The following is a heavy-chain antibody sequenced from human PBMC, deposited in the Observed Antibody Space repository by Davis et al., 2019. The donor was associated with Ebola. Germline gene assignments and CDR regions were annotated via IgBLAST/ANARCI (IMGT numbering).Heavy chain of an antibody. CDR1: GYTFTSYA. CDR3: ARTYYYDSSGYYSGGYFQH. V-gene: IGHV1-3*01. D-gene: IGHD3-22*01. J-gene: IGHJ1*01. CDR2: INAGNGNT. Sequence: AASVKVSCKASGYTFTSYAMHWVRQAPGQRLEWMGWINAGNGNTKYSQKLQGRVTMTTDTSTSTAYMELRSLRSDDTAVYYCARTYYYDSSGYYSGGYFQHWGQGTLVTVSS.